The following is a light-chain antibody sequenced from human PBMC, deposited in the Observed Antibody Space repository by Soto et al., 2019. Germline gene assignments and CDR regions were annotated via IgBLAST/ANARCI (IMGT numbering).Light chain of an antibody. CDR3: MQALQSPRT. J-gene: IGKJ1*01. CDR1: QSLLHSNGYNY. Sequence: DVVMTQSPLSLPVTPGEPASIFCRSSQSLLHSNGYNYLDWYLXKPGQSQQVXIYLGSNRSSGVPDRFSGSGSGTDLTMKIRRVEAEDGGVDDGMQALQSPRTFYQGTKVDIK. V-gene: IGKV2-28*01. CDR2: LGS.